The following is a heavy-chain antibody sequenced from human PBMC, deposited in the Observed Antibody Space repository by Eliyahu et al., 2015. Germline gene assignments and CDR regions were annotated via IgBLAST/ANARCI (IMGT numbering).Heavy chain of an antibody. CDR2: ISGSGGST. CDR3: AKRGYCSSTSCYYLDY. CDR1: GFXFSNXG. D-gene: IGHD2-2*01. Sequence: EVQMLESGGGLVQPGGSLRLSCAAXGFXFSNXGMTWVRLAPGKGLEWVSAISGSGGSTYYADSVKGRFTISRDNSKNTLYLQMNNLRAEDTAVYYCAKRGYCSSTSCYYLDYWGQGTLVTVSS. J-gene: IGHJ4*02. V-gene: IGHV3-23*01.